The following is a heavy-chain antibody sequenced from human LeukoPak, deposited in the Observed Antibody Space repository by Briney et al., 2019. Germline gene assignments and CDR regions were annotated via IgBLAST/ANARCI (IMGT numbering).Heavy chain of an antibody. V-gene: IGHV1-69*13. Sequence: ASVKVSCKASGGTFSSYAISWVRQAPGQGLEWMGGIIPVLSTANYAQKFQDRVTITADESTSTTYMELSSLKSEDTAVYYCATTGGDIYYYYMDVWGKGTTVTISS. CDR1: GGTFSSYA. CDR3: ATTGGDIYYYYMDV. CDR2: IIPVLSTA. J-gene: IGHJ6*03. D-gene: IGHD3-16*01.